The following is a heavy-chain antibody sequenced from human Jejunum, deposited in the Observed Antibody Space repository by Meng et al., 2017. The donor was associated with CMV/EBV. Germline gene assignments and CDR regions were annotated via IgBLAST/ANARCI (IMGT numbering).Heavy chain of an antibody. CDR2: INPNTGGT. CDR3: ARDFVRGQTY. J-gene: IGHJ4*02. V-gene: IGHV1-2*06. Sequence: KVSCKASGYMCSDYYMHWVRQAPGQGLEWMGRINPNTGGTNYVQKCQGRVTMTRDTSISTAYMELSRLRSDDTAVYYCARDFVRGQTYWGQGTLVTVSS. D-gene: IGHD2-8*01. CDR1: GYMCSDYY.